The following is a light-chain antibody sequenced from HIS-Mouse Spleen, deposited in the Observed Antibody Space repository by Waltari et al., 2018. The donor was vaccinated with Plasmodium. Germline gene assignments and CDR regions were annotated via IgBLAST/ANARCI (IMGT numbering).Light chain of an antibody. Sequence: EIVMTQSLATLSVSPGERATLSCRARQSVSSNLAWYQQKPGQAPRLPIYGASTRATGIPARFSGSGSGTEFTLTISSLQSEDFAVYYCQQYNNWSFTFGPGTKVDIK. CDR3: QQYNNWSFT. CDR2: GAS. V-gene: IGKV3-15*01. CDR1: QSVSSN. J-gene: IGKJ3*01.